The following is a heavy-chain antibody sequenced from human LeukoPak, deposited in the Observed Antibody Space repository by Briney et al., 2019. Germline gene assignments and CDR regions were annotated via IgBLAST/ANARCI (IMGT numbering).Heavy chain of an antibody. Sequence: SETLSLTCAVCGGSFSGYYWSWIRQPPGKGLEWIGEINHSGSTNYNPSLKSRVTISVDTSKNQFSLKLSSVTAADTAVYYCARGKGVLAVAGTAYYYYYYGMDVWGQGTTVTVSS. V-gene: IGHV4-34*01. D-gene: IGHD6-19*01. CDR3: ARGKGVLAVAGTAYYYYYYGMDV. J-gene: IGHJ6*02. CDR1: GGSFSGYY. CDR2: INHSGST.